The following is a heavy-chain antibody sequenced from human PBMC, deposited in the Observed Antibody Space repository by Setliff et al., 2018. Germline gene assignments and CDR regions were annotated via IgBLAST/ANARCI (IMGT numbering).Heavy chain of an antibody. Sequence: ASVKVSCKASGYTFTGYYMHWVRQAPGQGPEWMGIIHASGGTTAYAQKFQGRVTMTRDTSTSTFYMELSSLGSEDTAVYYCARDRDNYDSSGYFVYWGQGTLVTVSS. CDR3: ARDRDNYDSSGYFVY. CDR2: IHASGGTT. CDR1: GYTFTGYY. V-gene: IGHV1-46*01. J-gene: IGHJ4*02. D-gene: IGHD3-22*01.